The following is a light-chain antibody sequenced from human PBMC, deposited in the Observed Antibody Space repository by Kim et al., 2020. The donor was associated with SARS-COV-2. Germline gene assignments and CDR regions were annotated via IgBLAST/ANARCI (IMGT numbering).Light chain of an antibody. V-gene: IGKV1-5*03. CDR1: QSVSEW. CDR2: DSS. Sequence: DIQMTQSPSTLSASVGDRVTITCRASQSVSEWLAWYQQKPGKAPNLLIYDSSTLESDIPSRFSGSGSGTEFTLTISSLQPDDFATYYCQQYSSYSSWTFGQGTKVDIK. J-gene: IGKJ1*01. CDR3: QQYSSYSSWT.